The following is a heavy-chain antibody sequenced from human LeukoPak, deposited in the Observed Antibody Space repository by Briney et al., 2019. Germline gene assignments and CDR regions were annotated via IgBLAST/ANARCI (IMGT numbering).Heavy chain of an antibody. CDR2: IYYSGST. CDR1: GGSISSTSYY. CDR3: ARDNIVVVAATKAYYFDY. D-gene: IGHD2-15*01. J-gene: IGHJ4*02. V-gene: IGHV4-39*07. Sequence: SETLSLTCTVSGGSISSTSYYWGWIRQPPGKGLEWIGNIYYSGSTYYNPSLKSRVTISVDTSKNQFSLKLSSVTAADTAVYYCARDNIVVVAATKAYYFDYWGQGTLVTVSS.